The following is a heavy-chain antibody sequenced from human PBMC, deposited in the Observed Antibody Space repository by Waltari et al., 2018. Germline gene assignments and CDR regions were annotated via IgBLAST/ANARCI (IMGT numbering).Heavy chain of an antibody. CDR1: GYTFTSYD. CDR2: MNPNSGNT. Sequence: QVQLVQSGAEVKKPGASVKVSCKASGYTFTSYDINWVRQATGQGLEWMGWMNPNSGNTGYAQKFQGRVTMTRNTSISTAYMELSSLRSEDTALYYCAKAVTIFGGIRGSYHMDVWGQGTTVTVSS. CDR3: AKAVTIFGGIRGSYHMDV. J-gene: IGHJ6*02. V-gene: IGHV1-8*01. D-gene: IGHD3-3*01.